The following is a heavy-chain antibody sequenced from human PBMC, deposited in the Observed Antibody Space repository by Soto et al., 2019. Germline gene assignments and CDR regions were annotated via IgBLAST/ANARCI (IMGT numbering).Heavy chain of an antibody. Sequence: SETLSLTCAVYGGSFSGYYWSWIRQPPGKGLEWIGEINHSGSTNYNPSLKSRVTISVDTSKNQFSLKLSSVTAADTAVYYCASASSGSGAFDIWGQGTMVTV. D-gene: IGHD5-12*01. CDR3: ASASSGSGAFDI. V-gene: IGHV4-34*01. J-gene: IGHJ3*02. CDR2: INHSGST. CDR1: GGSFSGYY.